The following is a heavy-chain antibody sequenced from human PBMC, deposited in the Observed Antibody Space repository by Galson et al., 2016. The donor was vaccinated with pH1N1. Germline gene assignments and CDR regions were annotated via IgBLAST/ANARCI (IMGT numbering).Heavy chain of an antibody. J-gene: IGHJ4*02. V-gene: IGHV3-33*05. D-gene: IGHD2-2*01. CDR2: IKKDGSLQ. Sequence: SLRLSCAASGFTFRYFGLHWVRQAPGKGLEWLAVIKKDGSLQYYAESVKGRFSIYKDDSKSTLYLQMNSLRVDDTAVYYCARDLWAPGCGSTSGSHLDSWGQGTRVTVSS. CDR3: ARDLWAPGCGSTSGSHLDS. CDR1: GFTFRYFG.